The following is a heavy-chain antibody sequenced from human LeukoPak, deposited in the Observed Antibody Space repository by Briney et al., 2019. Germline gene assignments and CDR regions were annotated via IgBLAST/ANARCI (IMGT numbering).Heavy chain of an antibody. J-gene: IGHJ4*02. CDR3: ARDRLQHYFDY. CDR2: ISGSGDST. CDR1: GFTFSSYA. Sequence: PGGSLRLSCAASGFTFSSYAMNWVRQPPGKGLEWVSVISGSGDSTNYADSVKGRFTISRDNSKNTLYLQMNSLRAEDTAVYFCARDRLQHYFDYWGQGTLVTVSS. D-gene: IGHD4-11*01. V-gene: IGHV3-23*01.